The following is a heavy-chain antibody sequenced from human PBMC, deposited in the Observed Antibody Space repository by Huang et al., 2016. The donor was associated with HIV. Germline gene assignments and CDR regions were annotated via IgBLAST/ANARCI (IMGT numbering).Heavy chain of an antibody. D-gene: IGHD6-13*01. J-gene: IGHJ4*02. V-gene: IGHV3-48*01. CDR1: GFSFSSCI. CDR2: FIETGSVI. CDR3: ARGYSSSWLYN. Sequence: EEQLVESGGGWVKPGGSLRFSCAASGFSFSSCIMNWVRLVRVKGLDWLSYFIETGSVITYADSVKGRFTVARDNAKNSLYLQMDSLRAEDTAVYYCARGYSSSWLYNWGQGTLVTVSS.